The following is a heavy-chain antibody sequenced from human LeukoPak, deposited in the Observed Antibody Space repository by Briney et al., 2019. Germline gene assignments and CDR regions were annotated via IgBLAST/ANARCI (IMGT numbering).Heavy chain of an antibody. V-gene: IGHV1-2*02. Sequence: GASVKVSCKASGYTFTGYYMHWVRQAPGQGLEWMGWVNPNSGGTNYAQKFQGRVTMTRDTSISTAYMELSRLRSDDTAVYYCARGGYSSGWLNFDYWGQGTLVTVSS. CDR2: VNPNSGGT. CDR3: ARGGYSSGWLNFDY. J-gene: IGHJ4*02. CDR1: GYTFTGYY. D-gene: IGHD6-19*01.